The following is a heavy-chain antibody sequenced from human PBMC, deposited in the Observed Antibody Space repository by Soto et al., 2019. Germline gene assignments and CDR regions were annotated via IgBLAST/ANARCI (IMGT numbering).Heavy chain of an antibody. CDR2: ISWNSGSI. V-gene: IGHV3-9*01. D-gene: IGHD5-12*01. J-gene: IGHJ4*02. Sequence: PGGSLRLSCAASGFTFDDYAMHWVRQAPGKGLEWVSGISWNSGSIGYADSVKGRFTISRDNAKNSLYLQMNSLRAEDTALYYCAKEGYSGFFDYWGQGTLVTVSS. CDR1: GFTFDDYA. CDR3: AKEGYSGFFDY.